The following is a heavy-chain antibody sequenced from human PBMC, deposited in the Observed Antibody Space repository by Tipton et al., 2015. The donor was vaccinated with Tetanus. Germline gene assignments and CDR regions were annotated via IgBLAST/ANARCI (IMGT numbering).Heavy chain of an antibody. CDR3: ARWETVTTKIHY. CDR2: INDSGST. Sequence: LRLSCAVYGGSFSGYYWNWIRQPPGKGLEWIGEINDSGSTSYNPSLKSRVTISVDTSKNQFFLNLSSVTAADTAVYYCARWETVTTKIHYWGQGTLVTVSS. CDR1: GGSFSGYY. J-gene: IGHJ4*02. V-gene: IGHV4-34*01. D-gene: IGHD4-17*01.